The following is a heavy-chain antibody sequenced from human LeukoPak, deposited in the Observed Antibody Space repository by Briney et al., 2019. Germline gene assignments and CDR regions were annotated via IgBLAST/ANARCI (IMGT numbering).Heavy chain of an antibody. Sequence: PGGSLRLSCAASGFTFSSSWMHWVRQAPGKGLVWVSRITRDGSSTTYADSVKGRFTTSRDNAKNTLYLQMDSLRDDDTAVYYCARDPGYESWSPFWGGMDVWGNGTTVILSS. CDR3: ARDPGYESWSPFWGGMDV. J-gene: IGHJ6*04. CDR2: ITRDGSST. V-gene: IGHV3-74*01. D-gene: IGHD3-16*01. CDR1: GFTFSSSW.